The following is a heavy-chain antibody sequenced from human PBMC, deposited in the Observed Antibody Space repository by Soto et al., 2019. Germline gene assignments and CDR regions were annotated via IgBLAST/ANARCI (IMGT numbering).Heavy chain of an antibody. CDR1: GFTFSSYG. CDR3: ARETPRVNWFDP. J-gene: IGHJ5*02. V-gene: IGHV3-33*01. Sequence: QVQLVESGGGVVQPGRSLRLSCAASGFTFSSYGMHWVRQAPGKGLEWVAGIWYDGSNKYYADSVKGRFTISRDNSKNTLYLQMNSLRAEDTAVYYCARETPRVNWFDPWGQGTLVTVSS. CDR2: IWYDGSNK.